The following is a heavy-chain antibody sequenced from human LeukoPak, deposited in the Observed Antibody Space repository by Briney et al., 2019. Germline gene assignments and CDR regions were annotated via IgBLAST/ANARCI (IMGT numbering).Heavy chain of an antibody. CDR3: ARDHSSGWYRDGAFDI. D-gene: IGHD6-19*01. CDR1: GYTFTSYA. Sequence: ASVKVSCKASGYTFTSYAMNWVRQAPGQGLEWMGWINTNTGNPTYAQGFTGRFVFSLDTSVSTAYLQISSLKAEDTAVYYCARDHSSGWYRDGAFDIWGQGTMVTVSS. CDR2: INTNTGNP. J-gene: IGHJ3*02. V-gene: IGHV7-4-1*02.